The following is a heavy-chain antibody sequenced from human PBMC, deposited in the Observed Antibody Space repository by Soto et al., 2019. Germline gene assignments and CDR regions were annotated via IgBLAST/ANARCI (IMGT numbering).Heavy chain of an antibody. J-gene: IGHJ4*02. CDR2: IHGTRSII. CDR3: ARDARNADYDY. D-gene: IGHD3-16*01. Sequence: EVQLVESGGGLVQPGGSLKLSCAVSGFTFSSHAMNWVGQAPGKGLEWVAYIHGTRSIIYYADSVKGRFTISRDNAKNSLYLQMDSLTDEDTALYYCARDARNADYDYWGQGTLVTGSS. CDR1: GFTFSSHA. V-gene: IGHV3-48*02.